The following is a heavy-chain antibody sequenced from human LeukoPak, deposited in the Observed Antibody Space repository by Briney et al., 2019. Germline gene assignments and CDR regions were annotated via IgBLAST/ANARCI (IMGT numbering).Heavy chain of an antibody. J-gene: IGHJ4*02. Sequence: SETLSLTCAVYGGSFSGYYWSWIRQPPGKGLEWIGEINHSGSTNYNPSPKSRVTISVDTSKNQFSLKLSSVTAADTAVYYCASYSPVGDCSSTSCYSYDYWGQGTLVTVSS. CDR1: GGSFSGYY. D-gene: IGHD2-2*01. V-gene: IGHV4-34*01. CDR3: ASYSPVGDCSSTSCYSYDY. CDR2: INHSGST.